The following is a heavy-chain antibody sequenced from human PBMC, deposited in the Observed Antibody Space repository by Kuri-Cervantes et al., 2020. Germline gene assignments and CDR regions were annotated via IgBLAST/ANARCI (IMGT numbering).Heavy chain of an antibody. D-gene: IGHD3-16*01. CDR3: ARDGGHGIFDD. J-gene: IGHJ4*02. V-gene: IGHV3-48*04. CDR1: GFTFNTYY. CDR2: ISSSSSPI. Sequence: GGSLRLSCAASGFTFNTYYMSWVRQAPGRGLEWLSLISSSSSPIYYADSVRGRFTSSRDNAKNSLYLQLNSLRAEDSAVYYCARDGGHGIFDDWGQGSLVTVSS.